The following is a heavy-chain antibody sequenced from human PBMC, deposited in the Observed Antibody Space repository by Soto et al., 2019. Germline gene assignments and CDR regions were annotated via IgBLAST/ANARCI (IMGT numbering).Heavy chain of an antibody. CDR3: AKHKSDYYYYGMDV. CDR2: ISYDGSNK. CDR1: GFTFSSYG. V-gene: IGHV3-30*18. Sequence: GGSLRLSCAASGFTFSSYGMQWVRQAPGKGLEWVAVISYDGSNKYYADSAKGRFTISRDNSKNTLYLQMNSLRAEDTAVYYCAKHKSDYYYYGMDVWGQGTTVTVSS. J-gene: IGHJ6*02.